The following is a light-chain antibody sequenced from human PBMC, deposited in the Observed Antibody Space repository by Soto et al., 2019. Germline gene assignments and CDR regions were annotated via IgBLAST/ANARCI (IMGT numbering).Light chain of an antibody. CDR3: QQYDYWPRT. Sequence: DIVMTQSPATLSVSPGESATLSCGASQSISSSKLAWYQQNPGQAPRLLMYGASNRATGIPARFSGSGSGTEFTLTISSLQSEDFAVYYCQQYDYWPRTFGQGTKVDIK. CDR2: GAS. CDR1: QSISSS. V-gene: IGKV3-15*01. J-gene: IGKJ1*01.